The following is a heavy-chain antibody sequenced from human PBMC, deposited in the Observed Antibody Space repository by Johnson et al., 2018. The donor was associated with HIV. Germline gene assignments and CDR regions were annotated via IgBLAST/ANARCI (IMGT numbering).Heavy chain of an antibody. CDR3: AKDGGSYGGAFDI. CDR1: GFTFSSYA. J-gene: IGHJ3*02. V-gene: IGHV3-30*04. Sequence: QVQLVESGGGVVQPGRSLRLSCAASGFTFSSYAMHWVRQAPGKGLEWVAVILYDGSNEYYADSVKGRFTISRDNSKSTLYLQMNSLRPEDTAVYYCAKDGGSYGGAFDIWGQGTMVTVSS. CDR2: ILYDGSNE. D-gene: IGHD1-26*01.